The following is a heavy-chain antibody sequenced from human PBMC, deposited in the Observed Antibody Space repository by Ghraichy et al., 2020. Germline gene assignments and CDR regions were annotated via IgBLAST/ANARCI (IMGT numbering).Heavy chain of an antibody. J-gene: IGHJ4*02. CDR1: GFSLSTSRMC. V-gene: IGHV2-70*01. CDR3: ARMFDGSGNYYKTYYFDY. D-gene: IGHD3-10*01. Sequence: SGPTLVKPTQTLTLTCTFSGFSLSTSRMCVSWIRQPPGKALEWLALIDWDDDKYYSTSLKTRLTISKGTSKNQVVLTMTNMDPVDTATYYCARMFDGSGNYYKTYYFDYWGQGTLVTVSS. CDR2: IDWDDDK.